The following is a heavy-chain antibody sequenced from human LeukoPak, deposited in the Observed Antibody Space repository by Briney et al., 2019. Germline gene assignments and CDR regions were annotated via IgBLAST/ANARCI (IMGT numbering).Heavy chain of an antibody. J-gene: IGHJ5*02. CDR3: AREPMVRDFNWFDP. CDR2: VSGYNGNT. D-gene: IGHD3-10*01. Sequence: ASVKVSCKTSGYTFTSYGVSWVRQAPGQGLEWMGWVSGYNGNTNYVQRFQGRVTMTTDTSTTTAYMELRNLRSDDTAVYYCAREPMVRDFNWFDPWGQGTLVTVSP. CDR1: GYTFTSYG. V-gene: IGHV1-18*01.